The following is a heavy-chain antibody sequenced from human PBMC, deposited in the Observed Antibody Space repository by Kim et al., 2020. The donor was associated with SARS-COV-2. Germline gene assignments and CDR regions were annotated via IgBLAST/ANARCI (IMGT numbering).Heavy chain of an antibody. V-gene: IGHV4-31*03. CDR2: IYYSGST. Sequence: SETLSLTCTVSGGSISSGGYYWSWIRQHPGKGLEWIGYIYYSGSTYYNPSLKSRVTISVDTSKNQFSLKLSSVTAADTAVYYCASASSGSPGLIDYWGQGTLVTVSS. D-gene: IGHD3-10*01. CDR3: ASASSGSPGLIDY. CDR1: GGSISSGGYY. J-gene: IGHJ4*02.